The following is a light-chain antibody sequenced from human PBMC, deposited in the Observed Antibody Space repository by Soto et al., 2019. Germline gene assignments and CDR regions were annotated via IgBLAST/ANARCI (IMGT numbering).Light chain of an antibody. CDR3: MQGTHWPPYS. J-gene: IGKJ2*03. V-gene: IGKV2-30*01. Sequence: VVLTQSPLSLPVTLGQPASISCRSSQSLVYRDGNTYLNWFQQRPGQSPRRLIYKVSDRDSGVPDRFRGRGSGTDFTLKISRGEAEDVGVYYCMQGTHWPPYSFGQGTKLELK. CDR1: QSLVYRDGNTY. CDR2: KVS.